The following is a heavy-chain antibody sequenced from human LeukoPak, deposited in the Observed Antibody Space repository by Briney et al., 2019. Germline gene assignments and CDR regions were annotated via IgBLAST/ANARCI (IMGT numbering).Heavy chain of an antibody. CDR2: IYYSGST. J-gene: IGHJ6*02. D-gene: IGHD6-19*01. CDR1: GGSISSYY. CDR3: ARDSSGWLYYGMDV. V-gene: IGHV4-59*01. Sequence: NPSETLSLTCTVSGGSISSYYWSWIRQPPGKGLEWIGYIYYSGSTNYNPSLKSRVTISVDTSKNQFSLKLSSVTAADTAVYYCARDSSGWLYYGMDVWGQGTTVTVSS.